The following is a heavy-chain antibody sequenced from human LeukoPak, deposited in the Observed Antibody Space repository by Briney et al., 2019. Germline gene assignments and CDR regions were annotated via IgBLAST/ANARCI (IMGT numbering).Heavy chain of an antibody. V-gene: IGHV3-23*01. J-gene: IGHJ4*02. CDR2: VSGNAVAT. Sequence: GGSLRLSCVASGFTFSNHVMIWVRQAPGKGLEWVPAVSGNAVATTYADSVKGRFTVSRDNSKNTLYLQMDSLRAEDTAIYYCAKGDGAKYYADSWGQGTLVTVSS. D-gene: IGHD4/OR15-4a*01. CDR3: AKGDGAKYYADS. CDR1: GFTFSNHV.